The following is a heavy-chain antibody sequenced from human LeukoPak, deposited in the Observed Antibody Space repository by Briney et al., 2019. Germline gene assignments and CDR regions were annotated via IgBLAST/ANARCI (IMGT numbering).Heavy chain of an antibody. CDR1: GYTFTSYG. CDR2: ISAYNGNT. J-gene: IGHJ6*02. D-gene: IGHD3-9*01. Sequence: GASVKVSCKASGYTFTSYGISWVRQAPGQGLEWMGWISAYNGNTNYAQKLQGRVTMTTDTSTSTAYMELRSLRSDDTAVYYCAREELLRYFDCQRYHYYYGMDVWGQGTTVTVSS. V-gene: IGHV1-18*01. CDR3: AREELLRYFDCQRYHYYYGMDV.